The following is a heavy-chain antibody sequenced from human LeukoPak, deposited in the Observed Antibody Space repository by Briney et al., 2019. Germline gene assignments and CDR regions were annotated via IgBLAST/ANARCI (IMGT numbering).Heavy chain of an antibody. CDR2: INSDGSST. Sequence: GGSLRLSCAASGFTFSSYWMHWVRRAPGKGLVWVSRINSDGSSTSYADSVKGRFTISRDNAKNTLYLQMNSLRAEDTAVYYCARASIVGATKGVFDYWGQGTLVTVSS. V-gene: IGHV3-74*01. D-gene: IGHD1-26*01. CDR1: GFTFSSYW. J-gene: IGHJ4*02. CDR3: ARASIVGATKGVFDY.